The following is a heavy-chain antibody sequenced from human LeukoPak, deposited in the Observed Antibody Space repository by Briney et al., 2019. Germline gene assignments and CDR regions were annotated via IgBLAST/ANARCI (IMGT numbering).Heavy chain of an antibody. V-gene: IGHV3-21*01. CDR3: ARGPQLGYCSSTSCYQFDY. D-gene: IGHD2-2*01. CDR2: ISSSSYI. Sequence: GGSLRLSCAASGFTFSSYSMNWVRQAPGKGLEWVSSISSSSYIYYADSVKGRFTISRDNAKNSLYLQMNSLRAKDTAVYYCARGPQLGYCSSTSCYQFDYWGQGTLVTVSS. J-gene: IGHJ4*02. CDR1: GFTFSSYS.